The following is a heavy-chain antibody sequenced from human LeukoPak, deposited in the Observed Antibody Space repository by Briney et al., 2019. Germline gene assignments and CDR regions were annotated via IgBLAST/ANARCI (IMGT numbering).Heavy chain of an antibody. J-gene: IGHJ4*02. Sequence: GGSLRLSCAAYGFTFSSYAMSWVRQAPGKGLEWVSAISGSGGSAYYADSVKGRFTISRDNSKNTLYLQMNSLRAEDTAVYYCAKDYDSSGSNFDYWGQGTLVTVSS. D-gene: IGHD3-22*01. CDR2: ISGSGGSA. CDR3: AKDYDSSGSNFDY. CDR1: GFTFSSYA. V-gene: IGHV3-23*01.